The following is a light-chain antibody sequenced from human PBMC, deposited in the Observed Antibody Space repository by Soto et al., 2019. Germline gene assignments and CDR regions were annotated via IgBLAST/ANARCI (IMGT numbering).Light chain of an antibody. CDR1: SSDVGGYNY. J-gene: IGLJ1*01. CDR3: CSYTTSNTRQIV. V-gene: IGLV2-14*01. CDR2: DVI. Sequence: QSALTQPASVSGSPGQSITISCTGTSSDVGGYNYVSWYQQHPGKAPKFMIYDVINRPSGVSNRFSGSKSGNTASLTISGLQAEDEADYYCCSYTTSNTRQIVFGTGTKVTVL.